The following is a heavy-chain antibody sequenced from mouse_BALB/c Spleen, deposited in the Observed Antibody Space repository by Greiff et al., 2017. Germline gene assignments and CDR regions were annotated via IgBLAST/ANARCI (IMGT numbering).Heavy chain of an antibody. D-gene: IGHD2-3*01. Sequence: EVQLQESGAELVKPGASVKLSCTASGFNIKDTYMHWVKQRPEQGLEWIGRIDPANGNTKYDPKFQGKATITADTSSNTAYLQLSSLTSEDTAVYYCARVSDGYSLAYWGQGTLVTVSA. CDR3: ARVSDGYSLAY. CDR1: GFNIKDTY. V-gene: IGHV14-3*02. CDR2: IDPANGNT. J-gene: IGHJ3*01.